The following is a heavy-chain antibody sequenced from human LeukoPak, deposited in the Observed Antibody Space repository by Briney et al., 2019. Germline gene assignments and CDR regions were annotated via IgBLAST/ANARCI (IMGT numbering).Heavy chain of an antibody. CDR2: ICYSRTT. CDR1: GGSINSYY. CDR3: ARHFSEDGYNASPFQH. Sequence: PSETLSLTCTVSGGSINSYYWSWIRQPPGKGLEWIGSICYSRTTYYNPSLRSRVTISLDTSKNQFSLKLTSVTAADTAVYYCARHFSEDGYNASPFQHRGQGTLVTVSS. D-gene: IGHD5-24*01. V-gene: IGHV4-39*01. J-gene: IGHJ1*01.